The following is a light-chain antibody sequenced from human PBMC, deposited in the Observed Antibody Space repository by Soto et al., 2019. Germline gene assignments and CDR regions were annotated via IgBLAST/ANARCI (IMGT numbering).Light chain of an antibody. CDR3: QQYGSARWT. Sequence: EIVLTQSPGTLSLSPGERATLSCRASQSVSRSYLAWYQQKPGQAPRLLMYGASSRATGIPDRFSGSGSGTDFTLTISRLEPEDFAVYYCQQYGSARWTLGQGTKVDIK. CDR1: QSVSRSY. CDR2: GAS. J-gene: IGKJ1*01. V-gene: IGKV3-20*01.